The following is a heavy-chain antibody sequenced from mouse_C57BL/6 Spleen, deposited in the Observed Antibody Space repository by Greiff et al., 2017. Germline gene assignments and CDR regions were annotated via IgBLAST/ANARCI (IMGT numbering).Heavy chain of an antibody. V-gene: IGHV1-20*01. D-gene: IGHD1-1*01. CDR3: ARDYGSSYDLAY. CDR2: INPYNGDT. CDR1: GYSFTGYF. J-gene: IGHJ3*01. Sequence: VQLQQSGPELVKPGDSVKISCKASGYSFTGYFMNWVMQSHGKSLEWIGCINPYNGDTFYNQKFKGKATLTVDKSSSTAHMELRSLTSEDSAVYYCARDYGSSYDLAYWGQGTLVTVSA.